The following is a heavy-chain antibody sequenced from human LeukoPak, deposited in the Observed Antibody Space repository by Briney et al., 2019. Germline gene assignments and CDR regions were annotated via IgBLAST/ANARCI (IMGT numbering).Heavy chain of an antibody. V-gene: IGHV1-24*01. Sequence: ASVKVSCKVSGYTLTELSMHWVRQAPGKGLEWMGGFDPEDGETIYAQKFQGRVTMTEDTSTDTAYMELSSLRSEDTAAYYCATLGYDSSGYYDRGLVGYWGQGTLVTVSS. J-gene: IGHJ4*02. CDR3: ATLGYDSSGYYDRGLVGY. D-gene: IGHD3-22*01. CDR1: GYTLTELS. CDR2: FDPEDGET.